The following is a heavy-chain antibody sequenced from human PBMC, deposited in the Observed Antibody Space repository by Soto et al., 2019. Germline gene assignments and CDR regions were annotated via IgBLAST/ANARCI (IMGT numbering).Heavy chain of an antibody. CDR2: IIPIFSTP. J-gene: IGHJ5*02. CDR1: GGTFGSYA. V-gene: IGHV1-69*13. CDR3: ARPIQYYFDTSAQSAWFDP. Sequence: SVNVSCKTSGGTFGSYAISWVRQAPGQGLEWMGGIIPIFSTPDYAQKFQGRVTITADESTSTAYMELSSLRSEDTAVYYCARPIQYYFDTSAQSAWFDPWGQGTLVTVSS. D-gene: IGHD3-22*01.